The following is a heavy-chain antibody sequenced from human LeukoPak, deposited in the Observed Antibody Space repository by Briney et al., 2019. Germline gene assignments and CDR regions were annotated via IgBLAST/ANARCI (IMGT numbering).Heavy chain of an antibody. D-gene: IGHD3-3*01. CDR1: GFTFSSYW. V-gene: IGHV3-7*01. Sequence: GGSLRLSCAASGFTFSSYWMSWVRQAPGKGLEWVANIKQDGSEKYYVDSVKGRFTISRDNAKNSLYLQTNSLRAEDTAVYYCARDRRIYDFWSGYYDNDYWGQGTLVTVSS. CDR3: ARDRRIYDFWSGYYDNDY. J-gene: IGHJ4*02. CDR2: IKQDGSEK.